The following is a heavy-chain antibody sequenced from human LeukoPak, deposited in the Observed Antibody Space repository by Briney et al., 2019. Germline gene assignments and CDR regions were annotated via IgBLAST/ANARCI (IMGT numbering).Heavy chain of an antibody. J-gene: IGHJ4*02. CDR2: INHSGST. CDR1: GGSFSGFY. D-gene: IGHD3-22*01. V-gene: IGHV4-34*01. Sequence: PSETLTLTCAVYGGSFSGFYWSWIRQPPGKGLEWIGEINHSGSTYYNPSLKSRVTISADTSKNQFSLKLTSVTAADTAVYYCATLGEYYDTSGYYYNWGQGTLVTVSS. CDR3: ATLGEYYDTSGYYYN.